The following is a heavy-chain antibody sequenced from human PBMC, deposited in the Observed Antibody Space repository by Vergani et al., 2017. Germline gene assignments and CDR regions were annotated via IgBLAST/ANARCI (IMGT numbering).Heavy chain of an antibody. V-gene: IGHV1-69*04. CDR2: IIPILGIA. CDR1: GGTFSSYA. J-gene: IGHJ4*02. D-gene: IGHD6-13*01. Sequence: QVQLVQSGAEVKKPGASVKVSCKASGGTFSSYAISWVRQAPGQGLEWMGRIIPILGIANYAQKFQGRVTMTRDTSISTAYMELSRLRSDDTAVYYCARESRRDKQQLGIWGQGTLVTVSS. CDR3: ARESRRDKQQLGI.